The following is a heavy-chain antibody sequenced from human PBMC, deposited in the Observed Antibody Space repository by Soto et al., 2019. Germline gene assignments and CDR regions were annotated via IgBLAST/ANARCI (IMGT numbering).Heavy chain of an antibody. V-gene: IGHV4-30-4*01. CDR3: ARSDYRVYLDY. D-gene: IGHD5-12*01. J-gene: IGHJ4*02. CDR2: IYYSGST. Sequence: SETLSLTCTVSGGSISSGDYYWSWIRQPPGKGLEWIGYIYYSGSTNYNPSLESRVTISVDTSKNQFSLKLSSVTAADTAVYYCARSDYRVYLDYWGQGTLVTVS. CDR1: GGSISSGDYY.